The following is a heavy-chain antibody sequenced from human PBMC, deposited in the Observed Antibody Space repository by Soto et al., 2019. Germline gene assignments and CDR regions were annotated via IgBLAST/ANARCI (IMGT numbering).Heavy chain of an antibody. Sequence: QVQLQESGPGRVKSSGTLFLTCGVSGDSISSSKWWSWVRQPPGKGLEWIGDIFHTGSTNYNPSLNSRVTISIDKSKNQFSLRLSSVTAADTAVYYCAYSTGWYRIDNWGQGSLVTVSS. J-gene: IGHJ4*02. D-gene: IGHD6-19*01. V-gene: IGHV4-4*02. CDR2: IFHTGST. CDR3: AYSTGWYRIDN. CDR1: GDSISSSKW.